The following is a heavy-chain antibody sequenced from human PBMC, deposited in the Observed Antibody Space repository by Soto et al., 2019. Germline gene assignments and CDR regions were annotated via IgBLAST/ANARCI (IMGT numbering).Heavy chain of an antibody. D-gene: IGHD3-10*01. CDR1: GFTFRSYG. J-gene: IGHJ3*02. Sequence: QVQLVESGGGVVQPGRSLKLSCAASGFTFRSYGMNWVRQAPGKGLEWVAIIYYDGSNKYYADSVKGRFTISRDNSKNTLYLQMNSLSPEDTAVYYCAKTASGEWFELSDAFDIWGQGTMVTVSS. CDR2: IYYDGSNK. V-gene: IGHV3-30*18. CDR3: AKTASGEWFELSDAFDI.